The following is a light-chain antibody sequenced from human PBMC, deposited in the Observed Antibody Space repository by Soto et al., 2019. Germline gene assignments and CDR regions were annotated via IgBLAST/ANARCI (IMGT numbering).Light chain of an antibody. Sequence: EIVMTQSPGTLSVSPGERATFSCRASQSVSINLAWYQQKPGQAPRLLIYDASTRATGIPARFSGSGSGTDFTLTISSLQSEDFAVYYCQQLTDWPPQWTFGQGTKVDIK. CDR1: QSVSIN. J-gene: IGKJ1*01. V-gene: IGKV3D-15*01. CDR3: QQLTDWPPQWT. CDR2: DAS.